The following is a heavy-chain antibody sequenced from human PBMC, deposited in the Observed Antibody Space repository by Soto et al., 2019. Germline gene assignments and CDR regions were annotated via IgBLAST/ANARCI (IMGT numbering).Heavy chain of an antibody. CDR1: GFTFSSCA. Sequence: EVQLLESGGGLVQPGGSLRLSCAGSGFTFSSCAVSWVRRAPGKGLELVSVISGSGASTFYADSVKGRFTISRDNFKNTLYLQMNSLTAEDTAVYYCAKGTVGSTLQPYYFDYWGQGTLVTVSS. CDR3: AKGTVGSTLQPYYFDY. D-gene: IGHD6-13*01. CDR2: ISGSGAST. J-gene: IGHJ4*02. V-gene: IGHV3-23*01.